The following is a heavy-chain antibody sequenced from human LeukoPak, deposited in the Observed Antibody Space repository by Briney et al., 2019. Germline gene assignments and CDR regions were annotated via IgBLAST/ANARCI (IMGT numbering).Heavy chain of an antibody. J-gene: IGHJ4*02. CDR2: ISSSGSYI. CDR1: GFSFSSYS. V-gene: IGHV3-21*01. Sequence: GGSLRLSCAASGFSFSSYSMKWVRQAPGKGLEWVSSISSSGSYIYYADSVKGRFTISRDNAKNSLYLQMNSLRAEDTAVYYCARDFYGDYGYFDYWGQGTLVTVSS. CDR3: ARDFYGDYGYFDY. D-gene: IGHD4-17*01.